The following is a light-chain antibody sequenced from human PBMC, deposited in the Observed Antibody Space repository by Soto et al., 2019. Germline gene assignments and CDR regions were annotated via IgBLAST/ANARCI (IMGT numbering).Light chain of an antibody. J-gene: IGKJ2*01. CDR1: QSVRTW. CDR2: DAS. CDR3: QQYNSYPYP. V-gene: IGKV1-5*01. Sequence: DIQMTQSPSTVSASVGDGVTITCRASQSVRTWLAWYQQKPGKAPKLLIYDASTLESGVSSGFSGSGSGTEFTLTISSLQHDDFATYYCQQYNSYPYPFGQGTKLEIK.